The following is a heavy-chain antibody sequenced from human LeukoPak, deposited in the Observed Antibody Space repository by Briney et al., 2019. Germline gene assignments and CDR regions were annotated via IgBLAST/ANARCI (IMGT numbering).Heavy chain of an antibody. CDR2: IYYSGST. Sequence: SETLSLTCTVSGGSISSYYWSCIRQPPGKGLEWIGYIYYSGSTNYNPSLKSRVPISVDTPKNQFSLKLSSVTAAGTALYYGARVCGYDWESVDDYWGQGRLVTVSS. V-gene: IGHV4-59*01. CDR1: GGSISSYY. CDR3: ARVCGYDWESVDDY. J-gene: IGHJ4*02. D-gene: IGHD5-12*01.